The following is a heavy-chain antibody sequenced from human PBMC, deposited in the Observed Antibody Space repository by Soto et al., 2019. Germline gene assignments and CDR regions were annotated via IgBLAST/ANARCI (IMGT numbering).Heavy chain of an antibody. CDR1: GGALTSYP. D-gene: IGHD1-20*01. J-gene: IGHJ4*02. V-gene: IGHV1-69*06. CDR2: IDPIVDTS. CDR3: ATYPRPYKWTDI. Sequence: QVRLEQSGAEVKKPGSSVRVSCQASGGALTSYPIHWVRQAPGQGLEWMGVIDPIVDTSNLAENFKNRLTLTADTSTKTVYMDLTSLRSDDTAIYFCATYPRPYKWTDIWGRGTQLTVSS.